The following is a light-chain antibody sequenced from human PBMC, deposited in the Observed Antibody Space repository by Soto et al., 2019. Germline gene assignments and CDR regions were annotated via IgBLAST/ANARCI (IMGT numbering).Light chain of an antibody. CDR2: GAS. Sequence: ETVLTQSPGTLSFSPVERATLSCRPSQSLSSSYLAWYQQKPGQAPMLLIYGASSRATGIPDRFSGSGSGTDFTLTISRLELEDFAVYYCQQYGRAPWTFGQGTKVDIK. V-gene: IGKV3-20*01. CDR1: QSLSSSY. J-gene: IGKJ1*01. CDR3: QQYGRAPWT.